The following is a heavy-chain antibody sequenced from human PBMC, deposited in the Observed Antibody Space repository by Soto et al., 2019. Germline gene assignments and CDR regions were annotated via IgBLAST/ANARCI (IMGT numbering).Heavy chain of an antibody. CDR2: IYYSGST. Sequence: SETLSLTCTVSGGSISSGGYYWSWIRQHPGKGLEWIGYIYYSGSTYYNPSLKSRVTISVDTSKNQFSLKLSSVTAADTAVYYCARVMSGYARYIVDYWGQGTLVTVSS. V-gene: IGHV4-31*03. CDR1: GGSISSGGYY. D-gene: IGHD5-12*01. CDR3: ARVMSGYARYIVDY. J-gene: IGHJ4*02.